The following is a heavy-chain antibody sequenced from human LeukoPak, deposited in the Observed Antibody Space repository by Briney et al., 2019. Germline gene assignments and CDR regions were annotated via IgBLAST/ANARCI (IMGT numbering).Heavy chain of an antibody. CDR1: GFTFSSYS. J-gene: IGHJ4*02. Sequence: PGGSLRLSCAASGFTFSSYSMNWVRQAPGKGLEWVSSISSSSSYIYYADSVKGRFTISRDNAKNSLYPQMNSLRAEDTAVYYCARDPGDGDHNWGQGTLVTVSS. CDR2: ISSSSSYI. D-gene: IGHD4-17*01. CDR3: ARDPGDGDHN. V-gene: IGHV3-21*01.